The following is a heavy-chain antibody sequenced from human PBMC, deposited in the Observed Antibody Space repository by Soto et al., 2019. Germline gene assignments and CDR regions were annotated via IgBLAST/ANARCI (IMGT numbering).Heavy chain of an antibody. CDR2: ISAYNDYT. D-gene: IGHD3-10*01. Sequence: QVQLVQSGAEVKKPRSSVKVSCKASGYTFISYGISWVRQAPGQGLEWMGWISAYNDYTNYAQKLQGRVTMTTDTSTRIAYLELRSLRSDDTAVYYCAREGYYSGSGSYSPPRYYGMDVWGQGTTVTVSS. J-gene: IGHJ6*02. CDR1: GYTFISYG. V-gene: IGHV1-18*01. CDR3: AREGYYSGSGSYSPPRYYGMDV.